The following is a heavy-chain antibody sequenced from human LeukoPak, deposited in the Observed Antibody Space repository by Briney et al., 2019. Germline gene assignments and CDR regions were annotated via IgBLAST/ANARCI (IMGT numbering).Heavy chain of an antibody. CDR2: IKQDGSER. CDR3: AGSGWQVYLDY. V-gene: IGHV3-7*01. J-gene: IGHJ4*02. D-gene: IGHD6-19*01. Sequence: TGGSLRLSCAASGLTSTTFWMSWVRQAPGKGLEWVANIKQDGSERYYVDSVKGRFTISRDNAKNSLYLQMNNLRAEDTGAYYCAGSGWQVYLDYWGQGALVTVSS. CDR1: GLTSTTFW.